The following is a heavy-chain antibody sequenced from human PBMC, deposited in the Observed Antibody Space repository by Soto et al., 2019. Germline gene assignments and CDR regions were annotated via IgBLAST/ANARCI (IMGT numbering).Heavy chain of an antibody. CDR2: IHKSGSRT. D-gene: IGHD3-3*01. J-gene: IGHJ4*02. CDR3: ARESPDFWSGYHFDF. V-gene: IGHV3-23*05. Sequence: GGCLRLSCAASGFTFDNYAMNWVRRAPGKRLEWVSTIHKSGSRTYYADSVKGRFTISRDNSKNSLYLQMNSLRAEDTAVYYCARESPDFWSGYHFDFWGQGTLVTVSS. CDR1: GFTFDNYA.